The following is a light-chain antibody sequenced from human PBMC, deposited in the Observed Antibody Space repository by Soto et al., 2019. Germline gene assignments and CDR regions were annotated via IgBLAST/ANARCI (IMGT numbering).Light chain of an antibody. Sequence: QSVLTQPPSASGTPGQRFTISCSGSTSNVGSNTVNWYQQLPGTAPKLLIYSNNQRPSGVPGRFSGSKSGTSASLAISGLQSEDEADYYCAAWDDSLNGPVFGGGTKVTVL. V-gene: IGLV1-44*01. CDR1: TSNVGSNT. CDR2: SNN. CDR3: AAWDDSLNGPV. J-gene: IGLJ3*02.